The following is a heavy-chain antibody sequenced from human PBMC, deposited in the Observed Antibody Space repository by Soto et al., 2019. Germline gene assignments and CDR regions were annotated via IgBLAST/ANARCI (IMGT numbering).Heavy chain of an antibody. Sequence: PGGSLRLSCAGSGFTLSSYWMSWVRQAPGKGLEWVANIKQDGSEKYYVDSVRGRFTISRDNAKNSLYLQMSGLRAEDTAVFYCARGTLWNGYQFFDYWGQGTLVTVSS. J-gene: IGHJ4*02. CDR1: GFTLSSYW. CDR3: ARGTLWNGYQFFDY. D-gene: IGHD3-3*01. CDR2: IKQDGSEK. V-gene: IGHV3-7*01.